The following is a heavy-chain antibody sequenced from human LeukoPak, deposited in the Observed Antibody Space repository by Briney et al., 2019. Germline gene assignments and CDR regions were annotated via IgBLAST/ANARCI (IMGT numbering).Heavy chain of an antibody. CDR1: GGSFSGYY. V-gene: IGHV4-34*01. J-gene: IGHJ4*02. CDR2: INHSGST. Sequence: PSETLSLTCAVYGGSFSGYYWSWIRQSPGKGLEWIGEINHSGSTNYNPSLKSRVTISVDTSKNQFSLKLSSVTAADTAVYYCARAPYYDSSGYYYASGPGDYWGQGTLVTVSS. CDR3: ARAPYYDSSGYYYASGPGDY. D-gene: IGHD3-22*01.